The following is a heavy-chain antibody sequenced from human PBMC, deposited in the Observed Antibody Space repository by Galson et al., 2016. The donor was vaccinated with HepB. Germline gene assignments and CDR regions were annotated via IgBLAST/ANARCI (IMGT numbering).Heavy chain of an antibody. Sequence: SLRLSCAASGLTFSSYAMYWVRQAPGKGLAWVAVISNDGSNIYYADPVKGRFTISRDNSKNTLYLGMNSLRSEDTAMYYCARGRWLQLSWLDPWGQGTLVTVSS. CDR1: GLTFSSYA. D-gene: IGHD5-24*01. J-gene: IGHJ5*02. V-gene: IGHV3-30-3*01. CDR3: ARGRWLQLSWLDP. CDR2: ISNDGSNI.